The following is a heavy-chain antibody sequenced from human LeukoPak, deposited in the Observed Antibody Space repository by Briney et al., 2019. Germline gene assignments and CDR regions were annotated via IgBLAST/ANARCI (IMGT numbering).Heavy chain of an antibody. CDR2: IRYDGSNK. V-gene: IGHV3-30*02. D-gene: IGHD4-17*01. Sequence: GGSLRLSCAASGFTFSSYGMHWVRQAPGKGLEWVAFIRYDGSNKYYADSVKGRFTISRDNAKNSLYLQMNSLRAEDTAVYYCARDGDSRYYFDYWGQGTLVTVSS. J-gene: IGHJ4*02. CDR3: ARDGDSRYYFDY. CDR1: GFTFSSYG.